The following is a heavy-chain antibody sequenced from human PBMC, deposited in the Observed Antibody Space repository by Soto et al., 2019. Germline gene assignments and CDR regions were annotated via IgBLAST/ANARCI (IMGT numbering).Heavy chain of an antibody. CDR1: GYTFTSYA. V-gene: IGHV1-3*01. Sequence: ASVKVSCKASGYTFTSYAMHWVRQAPGQRLEWMGWINAGNGNTKYSQKCQGRVTITRDTSASTAYMELSSLRSEDTAVYYCARALGDFWSGYYFYYGMDVWGQGTTVTVSS. D-gene: IGHD3-3*01. CDR3: ARALGDFWSGYYFYYGMDV. J-gene: IGHJ6*02. CDR2: INAGNGNT.